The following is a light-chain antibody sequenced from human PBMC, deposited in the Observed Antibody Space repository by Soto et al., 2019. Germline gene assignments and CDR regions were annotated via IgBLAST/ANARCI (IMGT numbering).Light chain of an antibody. CDR3: SSYTSSSTLWV. CDR2: EVS. Sequence: QSALTQPASVSGSPGQSITISCTGTSSDIGGYNYVSWYQQYPGKAPKLMIYEVSHRPSGVSDRFSGSKSGNTASLTISGLQAEDEADYYCSSYTSSSTLWVFGGGTKVTVL. CDR1: SSDIGGYNY. V-gene: IGLV2-14*01. J-gene: IGLJ3*02.